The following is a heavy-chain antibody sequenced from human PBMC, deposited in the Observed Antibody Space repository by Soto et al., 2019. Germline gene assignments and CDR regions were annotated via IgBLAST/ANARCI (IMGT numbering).Heavy chain of an antibody. V-gene: IGHV3-66*01. CDR1: GFTVSSNF. CDR2: LYPGPGT. Sequence: VQLVESGGGLVQPGGSLRLSCAASGFTVSSNFMNWVRQAPGKGPEWLSVLYPGPGTYYADSVKDRISISRDDSRNTPYLPLRGLSAADTAIYYCVRDCARPCTNAFALWGSGTRVTVS. J-gene: IGHJ6*01. CDR3: VRDCARPCTNAFAL. D-gene: IGHD2-8*01.